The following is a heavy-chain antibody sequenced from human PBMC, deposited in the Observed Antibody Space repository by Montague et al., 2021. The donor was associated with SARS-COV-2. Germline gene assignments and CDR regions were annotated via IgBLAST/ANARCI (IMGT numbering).Heavy chain of an antibody. D-gene: IGHD1-7*01. CDR2: IYYSVST. J-gene: IGHJ4*02. Sequence: TPSLTCTVSGASISSGGDYWSWIRQHPGKGLEWIGHIYYSVSTXYNPSLKSRVTISEDTSKNQISLKLSSVTAADTAVYYCARDRELVDWGQGIMVIVSS. CDR1: GASISSGGDY. V-gene: IGHV4-31*03. CDR3: ARDRELVD.